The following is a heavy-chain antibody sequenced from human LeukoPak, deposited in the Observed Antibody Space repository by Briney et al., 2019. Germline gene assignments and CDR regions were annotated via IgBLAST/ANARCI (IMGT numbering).Heavy chain of an antibody. V-gene: IGHV3-23*01. Sequence: GGSLRLSCAASGFTFNNYAMTWVRQAPGKGLEWVSAITNSGGSTYYADSVKGRFTISRDNSKNTLYLQMNSLRAEDTAVYYCARDVPIAAAPNYGMDVWGQGTTVTVSS. D-gene: IGHD6-13*01. J-gene: IGHJ6*02. CDR1: GFTFNNYA. CDR2: ITNSGGST. CDR3: ARDVPIAAAPNYGMDV.